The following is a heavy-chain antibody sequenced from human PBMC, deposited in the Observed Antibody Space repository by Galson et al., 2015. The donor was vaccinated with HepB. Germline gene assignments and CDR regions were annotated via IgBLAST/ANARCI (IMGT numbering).Heavy chain of an antibody. V-gene: IGHV4-34*01. CDR1: GGSFSGYY. J-gene: IGHJ4*02. CDR3: ARARSSSWYFSAYYFDY. D-gene: IGHD6-13*01. Sequence: SETLSLTCAVYGGSFSGYYWSWIRQPPGKGLEWIGEINHSGSTNYNPSLKSRVTISVDTSKNQFSLKLSSVTAADTAVYYCARARSSSWYFSAYYFDYWGQGTLVTVSS. CDR2: INHSGST.